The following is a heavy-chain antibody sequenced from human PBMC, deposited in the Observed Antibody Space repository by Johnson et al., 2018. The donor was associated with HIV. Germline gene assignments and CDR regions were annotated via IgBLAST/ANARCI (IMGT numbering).Heavy chain of an antibody. D-gene: IGHD3-16*01. CDR2: IYSGGST. CDR3: ARDRGDPAWGDAFDI. V-gene: IGHV3-53*01. Sequence: EVQLVESGGGLLQPGGSLRLSCAASGFTVSSNYMSWVRQAPGKGLEWVSVIYSGGSTYYGDPVKGRFTISRDKSKNTLYLQMNSLRAEDTAVYYCARDRGDPAWGDAFDIWGQGTMVTVS. J-gene: IGHJ3*02. CDR1: GFTVSSNY.